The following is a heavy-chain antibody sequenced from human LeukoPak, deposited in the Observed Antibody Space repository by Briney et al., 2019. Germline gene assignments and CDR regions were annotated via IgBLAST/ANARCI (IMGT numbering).Heavy chain of an antibody. CDR1: GYTFTGYC. Sequence: ASVKVSCKASGYTFTGYCIHWVRQAPGQGLEWMGWINPNSGGTKYAQKFQGRVTMTSDTSISTAYMELSRLRSDDTAVYYCASLNCNNGVCYNFDYWGQGTLVTVSS. J-gene: IGHJ4*02. CDR3: ASLNCNNGVCYNFDY. CDR2: INPNSGGT. V-gene: IGHV1-2*02. D-gene: IGHD2-8*01.